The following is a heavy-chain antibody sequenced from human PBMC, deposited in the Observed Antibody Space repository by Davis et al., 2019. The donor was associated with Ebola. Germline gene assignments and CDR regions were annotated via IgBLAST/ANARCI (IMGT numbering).Heavy chain of an antibody. CDR2: IFPDDSDA. D-gene: IGHD2-2*01. V-gene: IGHV5-51*01. Sequence: KVSCKGSGYSFTNYWIGWVRQMPGKGLEWMGFIFPDDSDATYSPSFQGQVTFSVDKSIRTAYLHWNSLKASDTATYYCARQGTTSWDSWGQGTLVTVSS. J-gene: IGHJ4*02. CDR3: ARQGTTSWDS. CDR1: GYSFTNYW.